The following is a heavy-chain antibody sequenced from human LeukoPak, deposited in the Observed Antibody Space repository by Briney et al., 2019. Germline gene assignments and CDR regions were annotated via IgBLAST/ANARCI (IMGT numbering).Heavy chain of an antibody. CDR2: IIPILGIA. CDR3: AREGGTTVTPFDY. Sequence: ATVKVSCKASGGTFSSYAISWVRQAPGQGLEWMGRIIPILGIANYAQKFQGRVTITADKSTSTAYMELSSLRSEDTAVYYCAREGGTTVTPFDYWGQGTLVTVPS. V-gene: IGHV1-69*04. CDR1: GGTFSSYA. D-gene: IGHD4-17*01. J-gene: IGHJ4*02.